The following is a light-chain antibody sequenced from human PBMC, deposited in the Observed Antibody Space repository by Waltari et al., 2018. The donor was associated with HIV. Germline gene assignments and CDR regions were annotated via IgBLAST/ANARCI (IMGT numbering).Light chain of an antibody. CDR3: SSYAGINTYVL. V-gene: IGLV2-8*01. J-gene: IGLJ2*01. CDR2: EVY. Sequence: QSALTQPPSASGSPGQSVTISCNGTRSDVGGNTSVSWYQPYPGKAPRLMIYEVYKRPSGVPHRFSGSKSGNTASLTVSGLQAEDEANYYCSSYAGINTYVLFGGGTKLTVL. CDR1: RSDVGGNTS.